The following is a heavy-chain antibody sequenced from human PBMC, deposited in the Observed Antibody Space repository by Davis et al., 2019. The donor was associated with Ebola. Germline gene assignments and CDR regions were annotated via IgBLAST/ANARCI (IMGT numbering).Heavy chain of an antibody. CDR2: IWYDGSNK. Sequence: PGGSLRLSCAASGFTFSSYGMHWVRQAPGKGLEWVAVIWYDGSNKYNADSVKGRFTISRDNSKNTLYLQMNSLRAEDTAVYYCARGSGYSYGGFDYWGQGTLVTVSS. CDR1: GFTFSSYG. V-gene: IGHV3-33*08. CDR3: ARGSGYSYGGFDY. D-gene: IGHD5-18*01. J-gene: IGHJ4*02.